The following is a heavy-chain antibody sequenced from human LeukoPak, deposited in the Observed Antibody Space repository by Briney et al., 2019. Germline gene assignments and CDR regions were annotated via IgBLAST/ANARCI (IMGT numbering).Heavy chain of an antibody. J-gene: IGHJ4*02. Sequence: TLSLTCTVSGGSISSGGYHWSWIRQPPGKGPEWIAYVYYSGSTDYSPSLKDRATISVDTSMNQFSLSLSSVTAADTAIYYCARAVISFGGTIAKGFDCWGQGTLVTVSS. D-gene: IGHD3-16*02. CDR1: GGSISSGGYH. CDR2: VYYSGST. CDR3: ARAVISFGGTIAKGFDC. V-gene: IGHV4-61*08.